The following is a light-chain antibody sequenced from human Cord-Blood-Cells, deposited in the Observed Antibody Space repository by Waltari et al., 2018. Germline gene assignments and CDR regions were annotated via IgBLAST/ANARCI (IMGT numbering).Light chain of an antibody. CDR3: QQYNNWLIT. V-gene: IGKV3-15*01. CDR2: GAS. Sequence: EIVITQSPATLSVPPGERATLSCSASQSVSSNLAWYQQKPGQAPRLLIYGASTRATGIPARFSGSGSGTEFTLTISSLQSEDFAVYYCQQYNNWLITFGQGTRLEIK. J-gene: IGKJ5*01. CDR1: QSVSSN.